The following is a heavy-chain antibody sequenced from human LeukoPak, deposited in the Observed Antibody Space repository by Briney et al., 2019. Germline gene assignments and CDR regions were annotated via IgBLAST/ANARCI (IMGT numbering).Heavy chain of an antibody. CDR1: GFTLSNYG. D-gene: IGHD7-27*01. Sequence: PGGSLRLSCAVSGFTLSNYGMHWVRQAPGRGLEWVAVIWYDGTNKYYADSVRGRFTISRDSSKNTLYLQMNSLRAEDTAVYYCAKSARNWAYLEYWGRGTLVTVSS. J-gene: IGHJ4*02. V-gene: IGHV3-33*06. CDR3: AKSARNWAYLEY. CDR2: IWYDGTNK.